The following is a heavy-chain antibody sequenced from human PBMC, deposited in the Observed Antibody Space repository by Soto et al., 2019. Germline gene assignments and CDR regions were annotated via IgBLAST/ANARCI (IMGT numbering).Heavy chain of an antibody. Sequence: GESLKISCKGSGYSFTSYWIGWVRQMPGKGLEWMGIIYPGDSDTRYSPSFQGQVTISADKSISTAYLQWSSLKASDTAMYYCARHLGSLLWFGETHLRDYYYYGMDVWGQGTTVTVSS. J-gene: IGHJ6*02. V-gene: IGHV5-51*01. D-gene: IGHD3-10*01. CDR1: GYSFTSYW. CDR2: IYPGDSDT. CDR3: ARHLGSLLWFGETHLRDYYYYGMDV.